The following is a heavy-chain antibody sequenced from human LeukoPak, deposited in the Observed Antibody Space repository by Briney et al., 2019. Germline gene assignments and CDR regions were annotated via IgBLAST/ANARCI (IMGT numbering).Heavy chain of an antibody. CDR2: IFNSGTT. Sequence: SETLSLTCTVSGYFITSGYYWGWIRQPPGRGLEWIGTIFNSGTTYYNPSLKSRVTISLDTSKNQFSARLTSVTAADTAVYYCARDPYLVGAANAFDIWGQGTMVTVSS. J-gene: IGHJ3*02. CDR1: GYFITSGYY. CDR3: ARDPYLVGAANAFDI. D-gene: IGHD1-26*01. V-gene: IGHV4-38-2*02.